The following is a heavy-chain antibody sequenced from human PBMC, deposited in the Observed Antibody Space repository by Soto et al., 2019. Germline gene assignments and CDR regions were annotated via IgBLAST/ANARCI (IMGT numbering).Heavy chain of an antibody. J-gene: IGHJ4*02. CDR2: IIPIFGTA. CDR1: GGTFSSYA. V-gene: IGHV1-69*13. D-gene: IGHD2-15*01. Sequence: SVKVSCKASGGTFSSYAISWVRQAPGQGLEWMGGIIPIFGTANYAQKFQGRATITADESTSTAYMELSSLRSEDTAVYYCASGRCSGGSCYPEGLYWGQGTLVTVSS. CDR3: ASGRCSGGSCYPEGLY.